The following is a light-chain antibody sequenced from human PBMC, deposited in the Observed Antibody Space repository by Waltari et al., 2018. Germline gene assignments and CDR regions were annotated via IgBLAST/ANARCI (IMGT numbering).Light chain of an antibody. CDR2: LVS. J-gene: IGKJ1*01. CDR1: LGLLHSSGNTF. Sequence: DIVTTQSPPSLSVTPGEPASISGTSSLGLLHSSGNTFLDWYLQKPGQSPQLLIYLVSNRASGVPDRFSGSGSGTDFTLKISRVEAEDVGVYFCMQARQTPWTFGQGTKVEIK. CDR3: MQARQTPWT. V-gene: IGKV2-28*01.